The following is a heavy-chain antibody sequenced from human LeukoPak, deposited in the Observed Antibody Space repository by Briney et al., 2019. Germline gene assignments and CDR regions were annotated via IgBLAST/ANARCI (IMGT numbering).Heavy chain of an antibody. CDR3: ARALPARRYCSRTSCFPNWFDP. CDR1: RYTFTSYD. CDR2: MNPNNGNT. V-gene: IGHV1-8*01. J-gene: IGHJ5*02. Sequence: ASVNVSCKASRYTFTSYDIHWVRQATAQGLAWMGWMNPNNGNTHFPHKFQGRATLTRHTSIRAHHIELSSLRSEQTAGYYFARALPARRYCSRTSCFPNWFDPGGEGTLVTVS. D-gene: IGHD2-2*01.